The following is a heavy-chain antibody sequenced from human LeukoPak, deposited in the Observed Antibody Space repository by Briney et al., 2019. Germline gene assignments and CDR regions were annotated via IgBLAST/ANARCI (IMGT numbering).Heavy chain of an antibody. V-gene: IGHV1-58*02. CDR3: AASYSHYYYYMDV. D-gene: IGHD1-26*01. J-gene: IGHJ6*03. CDR1: GFTFTSSA. CDR2: IVVGSGNT. Sequence: SVKVSCKASGFTFTSSAMQLVRQARGQRLEWIGWIVVGSGNTNYAQKFKERVTITRDMSTRTAYMELSSLRSEDTAVYYCAASYSHYYYYMDVWGKGTTVTVSS.